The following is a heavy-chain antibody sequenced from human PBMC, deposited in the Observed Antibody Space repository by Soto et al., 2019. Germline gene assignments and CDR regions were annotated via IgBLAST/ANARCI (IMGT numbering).Heavy chain of an antibody. Sequence: GGSLRLSCAASGFPFGDFGMHWLRQAPGKGLEWVAVISHDGSDKFYADSVKARFTISRDNSKNTLYLQMSGLRVEDTAKYYCAKGFRSLEWYSLAPFDYWGQGALVTVSS. CDR1: GFPFGDFG. J-gene: IGHJ4*02. V-gene: IGHV3-30*18. CDR2: ISHDGSDK. D-gene: IGHD3-3*01. CDR3: AKGFRSLEWYSLAPFDY.